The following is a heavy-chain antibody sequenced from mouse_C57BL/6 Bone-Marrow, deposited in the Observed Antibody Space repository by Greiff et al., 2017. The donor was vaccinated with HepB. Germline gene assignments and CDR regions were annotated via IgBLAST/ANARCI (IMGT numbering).Heavy chain of an antibody. V-gene: IGHV1-50*01. CDR2: IDPSDSYT. J-gene: IGHJ2*01. CDR1: GYTFTSYW. CDR3: ARFGGYFDY. Sequence: QVQLQQSGAELVKPGASVKLSCKASGYTFTSYWMQWVKQRPGQGLEWIGEIDPSDSYTNYNQKFKGKATLTVDTSSSTAYMQLSSLTSEDSAVYYCARFGGYFDYWGQGTTLTVSS.